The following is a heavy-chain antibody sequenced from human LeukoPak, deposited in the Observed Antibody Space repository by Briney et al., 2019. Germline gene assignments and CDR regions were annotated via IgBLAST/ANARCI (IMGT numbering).Heavy chain of an antibody. CDR1: GFTFSSYA. Sequence: PGGSLRLSCAASGFTFSSYAMSWVRQAPGKGLEWVSGISGSGGSTYYEDSVKGRFTISRDNSKKTLYLQMTCVTAEDTAVYYCAKDQLWIVVGSFDYGGRGPLATVS. CDR2: ISGSGGST. J-gene: IGHJ4*02. V-gene: IGHV3-23*01. CDR3: AKDQLWIVVGSFDY. D-gene: IGHD3-22*01.